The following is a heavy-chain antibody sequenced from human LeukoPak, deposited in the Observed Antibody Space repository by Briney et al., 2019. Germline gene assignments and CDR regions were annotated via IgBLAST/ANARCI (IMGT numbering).Heavy chain of an antibody. Sequence: GASVKVSCKATGYTFTSYDINWVRQAPGQGLEWMGRINPNSGGTNYAQKFQGRVTMTRETSISTAYMELSRLRSDDTAVYFCARDLGSTRGYWGQGTLVTVSS. CDR3: ARDLGSTRGY. V-gene: IGHV1-2*06. J-gene: IGHJ4*02. CDR2: INPNSGGT. CDR1: GYTFTSYD. D-gene: IGHD2-2*01.